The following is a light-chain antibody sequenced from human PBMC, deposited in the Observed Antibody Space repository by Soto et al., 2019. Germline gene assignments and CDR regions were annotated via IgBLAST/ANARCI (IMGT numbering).Light chain of an antibody. J-gene: IGLJ3*02. CDR3: QSYGSSTNWV. V-gene: IGLV6-57*01. CDR1: SGSIASNY. CDR2: EDN. Sequence: NFMLTQPHSVSESPGKTVTISCTRSSGSIASNYVQWYQQRPGSSPTTVIYEDNQRPSGVPDRFSGSIDSSSNSASLTISGLKTEDEADYYCQSYGSSTNWVFGGGTKLTVL.